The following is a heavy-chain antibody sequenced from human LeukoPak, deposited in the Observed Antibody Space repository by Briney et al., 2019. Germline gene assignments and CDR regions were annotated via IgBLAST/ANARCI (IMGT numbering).Heavy chain of an antibody. CDR1: GFTFSSYG. CDR2: ISYDGSNK. CDR3: ASESGPYSSSWIDY. Sequence: GGSLRLSCAASGFTFSSYGMHWVRQAPGKGLEWVAVISYDGSNKYYADSVKGRFTISRDNSKNTLYLQMNSLRAEDTAVYYCASESGPYSSSWIDYWGQGTLVTVTS. D-gene: IGHD6-13*01. J-gene: IGHJ4*02. V-gene: IGHV3-30*03.